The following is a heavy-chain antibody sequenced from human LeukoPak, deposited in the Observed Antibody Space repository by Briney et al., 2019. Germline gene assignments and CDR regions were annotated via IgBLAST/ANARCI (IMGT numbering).Heavy chain of an antibody. D-gene: IGHD4-4*01. V-gene: IGHV3-33*01. Sequence: GGSMRLSCGASGFTFSSYGMHWVHQAPGKGLEWVAVIWYDGSNKYYADSVKGRFTISRDNSKNTLYLQMNSLRAEDTAVYYCAREADYSNYSTATFDYWGQGTLVTVSS. CDR2: IWYDGSNK. CDR3: AREADYSNYSTATFDY. J-gene: IGHJ4*02. CDR1: GFTFSSYG.